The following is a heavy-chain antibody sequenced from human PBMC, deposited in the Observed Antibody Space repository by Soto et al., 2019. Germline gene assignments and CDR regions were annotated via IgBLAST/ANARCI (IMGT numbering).Heavy chain of an antibody. CDR1: GYTFSDFD. J-gene: IGHJ6*02. V-gene: IGHV1-8*01. CDR2: MNAKSGDT. Sequence: QVQLVQSGAEVKKPGASVKVSCQASGYTFSDFDINWLRQASGQGPEWMGWMNAKSGDTFFAQRFQGKFNMTWDTSLSTAYMEVGSLTSDDTAMYYCARGNPFNYAGFDVWGQGTTVAVSS. CDR3: ARGNPFNYAGFDV. D-gene: IGHD3-16*01.